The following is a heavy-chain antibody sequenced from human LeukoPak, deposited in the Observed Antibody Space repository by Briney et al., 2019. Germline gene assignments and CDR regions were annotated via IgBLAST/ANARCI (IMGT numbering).Heavy chain of an antibody. V-gene: IGHV3-7*01. CDR2: IKQDGSEK. CDR1: GFTFSSYW. Sequence: GGSPRLSCAASGFTFSSYWMSWVRQAPGKGLEWVANIKQDGSEKYYVDSVKGRFTISRDNAKNSLYLQMNSLRAEDTAVYYCAREAGLRLGPFDYWGQGTLVTVSS. J-gene: IGHJ4*02. CDR3: AREAGLRLGPFDY. D-gene: IGHD2-21*02.